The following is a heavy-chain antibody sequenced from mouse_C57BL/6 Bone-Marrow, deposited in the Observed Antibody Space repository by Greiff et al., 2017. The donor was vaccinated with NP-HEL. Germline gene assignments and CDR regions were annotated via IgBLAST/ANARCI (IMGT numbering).Heavy chain of an antibody. Sequence: VQLQQSGPELVKPGASVKIPCKASGYTFTDYNMDWVKQSHGKSLEWIGDINPNNGGTIYNQKFKGKATLTVDKSSSTAYMELRSLTSEDTAVYYCARSGRLLRPVRDAMDYWGQGTSVTVSS. CDR2: INPNNGGT. J-gene: IGHJ4*01. V-gene: IGHV1-18*01. D-gene: IGHD1-2*01. CDR3: ARSGRLLRPVRDAMDY. CDR1: GYTFTDYN.